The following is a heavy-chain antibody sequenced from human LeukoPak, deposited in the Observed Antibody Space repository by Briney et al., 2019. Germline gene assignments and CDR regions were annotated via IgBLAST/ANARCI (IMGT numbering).Heavy chain of an antibody. CDR3: ARANIWFGEYYFDY. Sequence: SETLSLTCAVDGGSFSGYYWSWIRQPPGKGLEWIGEINHSGSTNYNPSLKSRVTISVDTSKNQFSLKLSSVTAADTAVYYCARANIWFGEYYFDYWGQGTLVTVSS. CDR1: GGSFSGYY. V-gene: IGHV4-34*01. D-gene: IGHD3-10*01. J-gene: IGHJ4*02. CDR2: INHSGST.